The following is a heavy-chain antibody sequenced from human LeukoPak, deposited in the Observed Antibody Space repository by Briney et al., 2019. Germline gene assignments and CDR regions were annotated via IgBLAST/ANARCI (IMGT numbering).Heavy chain of an antibody. Sequence: GGSLRLSCAASGFTFDDYAMHWVRQAPGKGLEWVSAIGTAGDTYYSDSVKGRFTISREDAKNSLYLQMNSLRAEDTAVYYCARGEYYYGSGSYYFGSWNYYYYYMDVWGKGTTVTISS. CDR1: GFTFDDYA. D-gene: IGHD3-10*01. V-gene: IGHV3-13*01. CDR3: ARGEYYYGSGSYYFGSWNYYYYYMDV. CDR2: IGTAGDT. J-gene: IGHJ6*03.